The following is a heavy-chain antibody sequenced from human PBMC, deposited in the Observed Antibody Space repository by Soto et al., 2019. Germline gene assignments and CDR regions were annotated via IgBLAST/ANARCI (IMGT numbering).Heavy chain of an antibody. CDR3: ARDQGGLYSSSLY. D-gene: IGHD6-13*01. CDR2: IWYDGSNK. J-gene: IGHJ4*02. Sequence: HPGGSLRLSCAASGFTFSSYGMHWVRQAPGKGLEWVAVIWYDGSNKYYADSVKGRFTISRDNSKNTLYLQMNSLRAEDTAVYYCARDQGGLYSSSLYWGQGTLVTVSS. V-gene: IGHV3-33*01. CDR1: GFTFSSYG.